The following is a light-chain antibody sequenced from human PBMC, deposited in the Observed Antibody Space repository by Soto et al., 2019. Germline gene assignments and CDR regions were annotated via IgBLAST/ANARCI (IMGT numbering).Light chain of an antibody. J-gene: IGKJ1*01. CDR2: GGS. CDR3: QQYRSSRT. Sequence: EIVLTQARGTLSMSPWERATLYCRASQRGSSNHLAWYQQKPGQAPRRLIYGGSSRATGIPVRFSGSGSETDFTLTITRLEPEDFAMYYCQQYRSSRTFGQGTKVDIK. CDR1: QRGSSNH. V-gene: IGKV3-20*01.